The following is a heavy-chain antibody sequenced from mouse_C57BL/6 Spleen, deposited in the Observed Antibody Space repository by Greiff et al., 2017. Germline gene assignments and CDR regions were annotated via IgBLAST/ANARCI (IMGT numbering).Heavy chain of an antibody. D-gene: IGHD2-4*01. J-gene: IGHJ2*01. CDR1: GFTFSSYG. CDR3: ARLYYDYLDY. Sequence: EVQLVESGGDLVKPGGSLKLSCAASGFTFSSYGMSWVRQTPDKRLEWVATISSGGSYTYYPDSVKGRFTISRDNAKNTLYLQMSSLKSEDTAMYYCARLYYDYLDYWGQGTTLTVSS. CDR2: ISSGGSYT. V-gene: IGHV5-6*01.